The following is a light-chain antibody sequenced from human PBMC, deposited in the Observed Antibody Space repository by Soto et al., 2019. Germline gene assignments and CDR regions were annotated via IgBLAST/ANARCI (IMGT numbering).Light chain of an antibody. V-gene: IGLV4-60*02. J-gene: IGLJ3*02. Sequence: QPVLTQSSSASASLGSSVKLTCTLSSGHSTYIIAWHQQQPGKAPRYLMKLERSGSYNKGSGVPDRFSGSSSGADRYLTISNLQFEDEADYYCETWDSNTHRVFGGGTQLTVL. CDR2: LERSGSY. CDR3: ETWDSNTHRV. CDR1: SGHSTYI.